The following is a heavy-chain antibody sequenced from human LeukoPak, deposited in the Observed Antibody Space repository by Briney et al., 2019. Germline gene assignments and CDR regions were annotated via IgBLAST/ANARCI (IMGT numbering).Heavy chain of an antibody. CDR2: IYYSGST. D-gene: IGHD3-22*01. V-gene: IGHV4-59*01. Sequence: PSETLSLTCTVSGGSLSSYYWSWIRQPPGKGLEWIGYIYYSGSTNYNPSLKSRVTISVDTSKNQFSLKLSSVTAADTAVYYCARAHPYYYDSSGYYYFDYWGQGTLVTVSS. CDR1: GGSLSSYY. J-gene: IGHJ4*02. CDR3: ARAHPYYYDSSGYYYFDY.